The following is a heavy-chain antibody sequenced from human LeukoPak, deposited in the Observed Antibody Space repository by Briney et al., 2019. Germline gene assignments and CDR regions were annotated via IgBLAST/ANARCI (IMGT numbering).Heavy chain of an antibody. CDR1: GGSISSYY. V-gene: IGHV4-59*01. J-gene: IGHJ4*02. CDR3: ARAAVRGYSGYEAFFDY. Sequence: SETLSLTCTVSGGSISSYYWSWIRQPPGKGLEWIGYIYYSGSTNYNPSLKSRVTISVDTSKNQFSLKLSSVTAADTAVYYCARAAVRGYSGYEAFFDYWGQGTLVTVSS. D-gene: IGHD5-12*01. CDR2: IYYSGST.